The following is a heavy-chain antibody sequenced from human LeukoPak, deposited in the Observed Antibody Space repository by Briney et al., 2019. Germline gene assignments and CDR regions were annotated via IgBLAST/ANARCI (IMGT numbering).Heavy chain of an antibody. CDR3: ATEVGAHDAFDI. CDR1: GYTLTELS. Sequence: ASVKVSCKVSGYTLTELSMHWVRQAPGKGLEWTGGFDPEDGETIYAQKFQGRVTMTEDTSTDTAYMELSSLRSEDTAVYYCATEVGAHDAFDIWGQGTMVTVSS. J-gene: IGHJ3*02. D-gene: IGHD1-26*01. CDR2: FDPEDGET. V-gene: IGHV1-24*01.